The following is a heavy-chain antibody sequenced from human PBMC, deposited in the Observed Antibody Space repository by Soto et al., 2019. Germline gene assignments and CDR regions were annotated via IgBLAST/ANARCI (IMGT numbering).Heavy chain of an antibody. CDR3: GKDAENWNNVDY. Sequence: EVQLVESGGGLVQPGRSLRLSCAASGFTFDDYAMHWVRQAPGKGLEWVSGIRWNSGSIGYADSVKGRFTISRDNAKNSLYLQMNSLRAEDTALCFFGKDAENWNNVDYWGQGTLATVSS. V-gene: IGHV3-9*01. D-gene: IGHD1-1*01. CDR2: IRWNSGSI. J-gene: IGHJ4*02. CDR1: GFTFDDYA.